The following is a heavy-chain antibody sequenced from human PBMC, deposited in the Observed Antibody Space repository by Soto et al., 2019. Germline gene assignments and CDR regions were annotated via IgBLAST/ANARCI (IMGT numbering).Heavy chain of an antibody. Sequence: EVQLLESGGGLRQPGGSLRLSCAASGFTFNNYAMSWVRQAPGKGLEWVSAISGNGISTYYADSVRGRFTISRDNSENTLFLQMIRVRADDTAVYYCTRDAITMVRGTDNWFDPWGQGTLVTVSS. CDR1: GFTFNNYA. J-gene: IGHJ5*02. V-gene: IGHV3-23*01. CDR2: ISGNGIST. D-gene: IGHD3-10*01. CDR3: TRDAITMVRGTDNWFDP.